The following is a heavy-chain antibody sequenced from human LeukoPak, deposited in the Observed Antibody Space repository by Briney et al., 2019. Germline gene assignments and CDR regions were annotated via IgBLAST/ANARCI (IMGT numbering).Heavy chain of an antibody. D-gene: IGHD3-9*01. CDR1: GFAFSNYE. CDR3: GRDPPPGILTHGDYFDY. Sequence: PGGSLRLSCAASGFAFSNYEMNWVRQAPGKGLEWISYISSSGTAIYYADSVKGRFTISRDNAKNSLYLQMNSLRAEDTAVYYCGRDPPPGILTHGDYFDYWGQGTLVTVSS. J-gene: IGHJ4*02. CDR2: ISSSGTAI. V-gene: IGHV3-48*03.